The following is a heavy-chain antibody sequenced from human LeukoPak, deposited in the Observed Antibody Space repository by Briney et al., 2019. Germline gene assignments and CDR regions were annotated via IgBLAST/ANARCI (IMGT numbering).Heavy chain of an antibody. Sequence: GGSLRLSCAASGFTFSSYEMSWVRQAPGKGLEWVSYISSSGSLMYYADSVKGRFTISRDNAKNSLYLQMNSLRAEDTAVYYCARGGSSWYRYWGQGTLVTVSS. CDR2: ISSSGSLM. CDR3: ARGGSSWYRY. CDR1: GFTFSSYE. J-gene: IGHJ4*02. D-gene: IGHD6-13*01. V-gene: IGHV3-48*03.